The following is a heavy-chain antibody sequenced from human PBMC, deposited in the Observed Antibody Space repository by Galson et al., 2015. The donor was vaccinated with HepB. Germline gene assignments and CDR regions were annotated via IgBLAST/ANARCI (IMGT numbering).Heavy chain of an antibody. V-gene: IGHV3-30-3*01. CDR1: GFTFSSYA. CDR2: ISYDGSNK. J-gene: IGHJ2*01. CDR3: ARDPRWITVTPDWYFDL. Sequence: SLRLSCAASGFTFSSYAMHWVRQAPGKGLEWVAVISYDGSNKYYADSVKGRFTISRDNSKNTLYLQMNSLRAEDTAVYYCARDPRWITVTPDWYFDLWGRGTLVTVSS. D-gene: IGHD4-17*01.